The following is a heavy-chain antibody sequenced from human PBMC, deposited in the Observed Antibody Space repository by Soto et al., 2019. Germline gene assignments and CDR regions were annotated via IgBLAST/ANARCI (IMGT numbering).Heavy chain of an antibody. CDR2: XNPIFGTA. Sequence: SVKFSWKASGDTFSRYASSWVRQAHGQGLEWMGGXNPIFGTANYAHKFKGXXTITADEXXSTHYMELSSLRSEDTAVYYCARAGPDSSGYYYWGQGTLVTSPQ. J-gene: IGHJ4*02. CDR1: GDTFSRYA. V-gene: IGHV1-69*01. D-gene: IGHD3-22*01. CDR3: ARAGPDSSGYYY.